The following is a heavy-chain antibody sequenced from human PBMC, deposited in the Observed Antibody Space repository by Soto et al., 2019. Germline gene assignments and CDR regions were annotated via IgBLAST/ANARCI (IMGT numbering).Heavy chain of an antibody. CDR2: IRSKAYGGTT. V-gene: IGHV3-49*03. CDR1: GFTFGDYA. CDR3: TSTGGVRGSYPSRY. D-gene: IGHD3-16*02. J-gene: IGHJ4*02. Sequence: GGSLRLSCTASGFTFGDYAMSWFRQAPGKGLEWVGFIRSKAYGGTTEYAASVKGRFTISRDDSKSIAYLQMNSLKTEDTAVYYCTSTGGVRGSYPSRYWGEGTLVTVSS.